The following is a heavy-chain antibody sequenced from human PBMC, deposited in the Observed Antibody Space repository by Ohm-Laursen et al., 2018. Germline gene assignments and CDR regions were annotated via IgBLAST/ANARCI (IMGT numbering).Heavy chain of an antibody. CDR1: SVSISSYY. Sequence: GTLSLTCTVSSVSISSYYWTWIRQPPGKGLEWIGYIYYSGSTNYSPSLRSQVTISLDTSKNQFSLKLSSVTAADTAVYYCAKTWLFRGYDYYFDYWGQGTLVTVSS. CDR3: AKTWLFRGYDYYFDY. J-gene: IGHJ4*02. V-gene: IGHV4-59*01. D-gene: IGHD5-12*01. CDR2: IYYSGST.